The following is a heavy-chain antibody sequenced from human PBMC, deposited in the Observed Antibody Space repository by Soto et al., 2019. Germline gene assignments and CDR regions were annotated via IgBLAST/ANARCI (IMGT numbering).Heavy chain of an antibody. D-gene: IGHD6-19*01. CDR1: GYTFIDYY. V-gene: IGHV1-2*02. CDR3: ARPPGYISDLYYFDL. J-gene: IGHJ4*02. Sequence: QVQLVQSGAEVKKPGASVKVSCEASGYTFIDYYMHWVRQAPGQGFEGMGRISPKSGGTNYAQKFQGRVTMTWDTSLNTAYMELSSLMSEDTAVYYCARPPGYISDLYYFDLWGQGTLVTVSS. CDR2: ISPKSGGT.